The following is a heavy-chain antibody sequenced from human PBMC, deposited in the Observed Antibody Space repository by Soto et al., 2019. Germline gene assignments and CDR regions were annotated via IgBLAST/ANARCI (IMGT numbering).Heavy chain of an antibody. Sequence: GGSLRLSCEASGFTFSNYAMSWVRQVPGKGLEWVSDIIDSGGSTYYADSVKGRFTISRDNSKSTLYLQMNSLRAEDTALYYCAKGRSYYYYYGVDVWGQGTTVTVSS. CDR1: GFTFSNYA. CDR3: AKGRSYYYYYGVDV. J-gene: IGHJ6*02. V-gene: IGHV3-23*01. CDR2: IIDSGGST.